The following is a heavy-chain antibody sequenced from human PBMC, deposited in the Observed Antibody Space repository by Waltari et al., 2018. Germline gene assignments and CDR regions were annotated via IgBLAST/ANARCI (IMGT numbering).Heavy chain of an antibody. Sequence: QVQLVESGGGVVQPGRSLRLSCAASGFTFSSYGMHWVRQAPGKGLEWVAVIWYDGSNKYYADTVKGRFTISRDNSKNTLYLQMNSLRAEDTAVYYCARFNGTYYDFWSGSSLDYWGQGTLVTVSS. CDR3: ARFNGTYYDFWSGSSLDY. V-gene: IGHV3-33*01. J-gene: IGHJ4*02. D-gene: IGHD3-3*01. CDR1: GFTFSSYG. CDR2: IWYDGSNK.